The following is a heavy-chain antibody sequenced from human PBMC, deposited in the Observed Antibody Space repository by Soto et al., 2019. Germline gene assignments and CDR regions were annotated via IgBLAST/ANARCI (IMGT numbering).Heavy chain of an antibody. CDR3: ATDGLAYCGGDCPGPSHDYYYGMDV. J-gene: IGHJ6*02. CDR2: ISAYNGNT. Sequence: ASVKVSCKASGYTFTSYGISWVRQAPGQGLEWMGWISAYNGNTNYAQKLQGRVTMTTDTSTSTAYMELRSLRSDDTAVYYCATDGLAYCGGDCPGPSHDYYYGMDVWGQGTTVTVSS. D-gene: IGHD2-21*02. CDR1: GYTFTSYG. V-gene: IGHV1-18*04.